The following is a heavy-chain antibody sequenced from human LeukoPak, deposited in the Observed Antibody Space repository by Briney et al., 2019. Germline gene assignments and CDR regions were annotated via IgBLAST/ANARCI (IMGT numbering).Heavy chain of an antibody. V-gene: IGHV3-23*01. CDR3: AKVEPGSDY. Sequence: GGSLRLSCAASGFAFSNYAMSWLRQAPGKGLEWVSAISGSGGTTYYADSVKGRFTISRDNSKNTLYLQMNSLRAEDTAVYYCAKVEPGSDYWGQGTLVTVSS. CDR2: ISGSGGTT. CDR1: GFAFSNYA. J-gene: IGHJ4*02. D-gene: IGHD5-24*01.